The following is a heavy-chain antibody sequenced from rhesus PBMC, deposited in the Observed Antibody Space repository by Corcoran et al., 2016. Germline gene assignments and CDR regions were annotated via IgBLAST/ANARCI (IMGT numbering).Heavy chain of an antibody. V-gene: IGHV4-173*01. CDR3: VREGRQLRWYFDL. CDR2: ISGSGGST. D-gene: IGHD6-25*01. Sequence: QLQLQESGPGLVKPSETLSLTCAVSGGSISSNYWNWIRQSPGKGLEWIGRISGSGGSTDYNPSLKSRVTISTDTSKSQFSLKVSSVTAADTAVYYCVREGRQLRWYFDLWGPGTPITISS. CDR1: GGSISSNY. J-gene: IGHJ2*01.